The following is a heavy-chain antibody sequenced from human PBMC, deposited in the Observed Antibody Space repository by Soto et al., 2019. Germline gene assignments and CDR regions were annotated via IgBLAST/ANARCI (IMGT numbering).Heavy chain of an antibody. D-gene: IGHD5-12*01. Sequence: GGSLRLSCAASGFTFSSYSMNWVRQAPGKGLEWVSSISSSSSYIYYADSVKGRFTISRDNAKNSLYLQMNSLRAEDTAVYYCASSGGGYAALYYYMDVWGKGTTVTVSS. CDR3: ASSGGGYAALYYYMDV. J-gene: IGHJ6*03. CDR1: GFTFSSYS. CDR2: ISSSSSYI. V-gene: IGHV3-21*01.